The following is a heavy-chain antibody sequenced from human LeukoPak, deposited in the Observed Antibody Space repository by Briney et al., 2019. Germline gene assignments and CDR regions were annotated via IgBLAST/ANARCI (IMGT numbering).Heavy chain of an antibody. CDR2: IYYSGST. Sequence: SETLSLTCPLAGGSLSRYYWGWVRQPPGKGRGWIGYIYYSGSTNYNPSLRGGVTISVDTSKNQFSLKLSSVTAAETAVYYCARDTTTYSSSWPDAFDIWGQGTMVTVSS. V-gene: IGHV4-59*01. CDR3: ARDTTTYSSSWPDAFDI. D-gene: IGHD6-13*01. CDR1: GGSLSRYY. J-gene: IGHJ3*02.